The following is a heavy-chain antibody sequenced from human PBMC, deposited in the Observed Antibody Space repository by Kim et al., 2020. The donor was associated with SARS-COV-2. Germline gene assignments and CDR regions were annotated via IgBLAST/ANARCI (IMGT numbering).Heavy chain of an antibody. CDR1: GYSISSGYY. Sequence: SETLSLTCTVSGYSISSGYYWGWIRPPPGKGLGWIGSIYHSGSTYYNPSLKSRVTISVDTSKNQFSLKLSSVTAADTAVYYCARDEGNRVAFDIWGQGTMVTPSS. D-gene: IGHD1-1*01. CDR3: ARDEGNRVAFDI. V-gene: IGHV4-38-2*02. J-gene: IGHJ3*02. CDR2: IYHSGST.